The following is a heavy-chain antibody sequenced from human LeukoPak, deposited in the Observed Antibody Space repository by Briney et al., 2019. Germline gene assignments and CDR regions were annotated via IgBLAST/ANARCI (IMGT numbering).Heavy chain of an antibody. CDR1: GGSISSNY. CDR2: INTSGST. CDR3: ARRGNWSFFDY. D-gene: IGHD1-1*01. Sequence: SETLSLTCTVSGGSISSNYWSWIRQPPGKGLEWIGYINTSGSTNYNPSLKSRVSISLDTSRNQFSLKLTSVTAADTAVYYCARRGNWSFFDYWGQGILVSVSS. J-gene: IGHJ4*02. V-gene: IGHV4-4*09.